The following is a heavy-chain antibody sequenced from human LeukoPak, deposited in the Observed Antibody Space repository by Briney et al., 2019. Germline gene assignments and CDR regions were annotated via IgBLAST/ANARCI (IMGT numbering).Heavy chain of an antibody. Sequence: GASLKISCKGSGFRFTSYWIGWVRQLPGKGLEWMGTIYPGDSDTRYSPSFQGQVTISVDKSINTAYLQWSSLEASDTAVYYCARQGLRYLDWSVDSWGQGTLVTVSS. J-gene: IGHJ4*02. V-gene: IGHV5-51*01. CDR3: ARQGLRYLDWSVDS. CDR1: GFRFTSYW. CDR2: IYPGDSDT. D-gene: IGHD3-3*01.